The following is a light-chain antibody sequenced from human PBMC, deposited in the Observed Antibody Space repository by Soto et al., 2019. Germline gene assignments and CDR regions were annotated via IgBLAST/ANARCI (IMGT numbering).Light chain of an antibody. CDR3: MQGTHWPPAT. V-gene: IGKV2-30*01. CDR2: KAS. Sequence: VLTQSPLSLPVTLGQPASISCRSSQSLVYRDGNVYLNWFHQRPGQSPRRLIYKASTRDSGVPDRFSGSGSGTDFTLKISRVEAEDVGVYYCMQGTHWPPATFGQGTKVDIK. CDR1: QSLVYRDGNVY. J-gene: IGKJ1*01.